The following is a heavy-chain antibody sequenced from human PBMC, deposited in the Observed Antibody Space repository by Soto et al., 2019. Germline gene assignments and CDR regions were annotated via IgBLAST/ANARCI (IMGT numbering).Heavy chain of an antibody. V-gene: IGHV1-3*01. CDR3: ARDPNTIFGDGMDV. CDR1: GYTFTSYA. Sequence: GASVKVSCKASGYTFTSYAMHWVRQAPGQRLEWMGWINAGNGNTKYSQKFQGRVTITRDTSASTAYMELSSLRSEDTAVYYCARDPNTIFGDGMDVWGQGTTVPVSS. J-gene: IGHJ6*02. CDR2: INAGNGNT. D-gene: IGHD3-3*01.